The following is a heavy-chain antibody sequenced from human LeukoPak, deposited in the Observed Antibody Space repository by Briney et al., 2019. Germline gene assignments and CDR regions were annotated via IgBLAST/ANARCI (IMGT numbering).Heavy chain of an antibody. V-gene: IGHV3-11*01. CDR2: ISSSGSTI. Sequence: PGGSLRLSCAASGFTFSDYYMSWIRQAPGKGLEWVSYISSSGSTIYYADSVKGRFTISRDNAKNSLYLQVNSLRAEDTAVYYCAKDINKWDLTGANFDYWGQGTLVTVSS. J-gene: IGHJ4*02. CDR1: GFTFSDYY. D-gene: IGHD1-26*01. CDR3: AKDINKWDLTGANFDY.